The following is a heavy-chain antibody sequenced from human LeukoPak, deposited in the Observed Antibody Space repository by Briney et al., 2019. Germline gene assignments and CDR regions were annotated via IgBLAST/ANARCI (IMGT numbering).Heavy chain of an antibody. D-gene: IGHD6-13*01. V-gene: IGHV1-2*02. J-gene: IGHJ4*02. CDR3: ARDPRPQQHPFDY. CDR1: GYTFTGYY. CDR2: INPNSGGT. Sequence: ASVKVSCKASGYTFTGYYLHWVWQAPGQGLEWMGWINPNSGGTNYAQKFQGRVTMTRDTSISTAYMELSRLRSDDTAVYYCARDPRPQQHPFDYWGQGTLVTVSS.